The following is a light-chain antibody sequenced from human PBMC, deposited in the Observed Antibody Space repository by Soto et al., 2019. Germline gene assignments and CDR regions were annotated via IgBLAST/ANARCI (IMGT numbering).Light chain of an antibody. V-gene: IGLV1-36*01. CDR1: SSNIGNNA. CDR2: YND. Sequence: QSVLTQPPSVSEAPRQRVTISCSGSSSNIGNNAVNWYQQLPGKAPKLLIYYNDLLPSGVSDRLSGSKSGTSASLAISGLQSEDEADYYCAAWDDSLNGYVFGTGTKVTVL. J-gene: IGLJ1*01. CDR3: AAWDDSLNGYV.